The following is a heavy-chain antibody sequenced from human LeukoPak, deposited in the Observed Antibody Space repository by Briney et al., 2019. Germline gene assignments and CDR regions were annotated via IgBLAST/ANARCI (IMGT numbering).Heavy chain of an antibody. Sequence: PGRSLRLSCAASGFTFSNAWMSWVRQAPGKGLEWVGRIKSKTDGGTTDYAAPVKGRFTISRDDSKNTLYLQMNSLKTEDTAVYYCTTTFTYYYGSGSPYWGQGTLVTVSS. V-gene: IGHV3-15*01. CDR2: IKSKTDGGTT. CDR3: TTTFTYYYGSGSPY. D-gene: IGHD3-10*01. CDR1: GFTFSNAW. J-gene: IGHJ4*02.